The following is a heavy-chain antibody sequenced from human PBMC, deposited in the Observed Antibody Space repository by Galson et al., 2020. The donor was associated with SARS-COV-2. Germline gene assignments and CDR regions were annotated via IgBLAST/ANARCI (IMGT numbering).Heavy chain of an antibody. CDR2: ISSSSSTI. CDR1: GFTFSSYS. Sequence: GGSLRLSCAASGFTFSSYSMNWVRQAPAKGLEWVSYISSSSSTIYYADSVKGRFTISRVNAKNSLYLQMNSLRAEDTAVYYCARAPDYYYYYMDVWGKGTTVTISS. V-gene: IGHV3-48*01. J-gene: IGHJ6*03. CDR3: ARAPDYYYYYMDV.